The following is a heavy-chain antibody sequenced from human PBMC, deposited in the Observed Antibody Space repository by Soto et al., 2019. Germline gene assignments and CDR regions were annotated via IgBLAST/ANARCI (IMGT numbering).Heavy chain of an antibody. V-gene: IGHV4-59*01. CDR3: AREGFPPDN. CDR2: IHYSGNH. J-gene: IGHJ4*02. Sequence: SETLSLTCTVSGGSISRDYWSWIRQPPGKGLEWIGYIHYSGNHNYHPSLKSRVTMSVDTSQNQFSLNLSSVTAADTAVYYCAREGFPPDNWGQGTLVTVSS. CDR1: GGSISRDY.